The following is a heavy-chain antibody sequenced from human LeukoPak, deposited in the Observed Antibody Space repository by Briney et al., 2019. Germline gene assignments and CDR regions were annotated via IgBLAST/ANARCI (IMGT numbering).Heavy chain of an antibody. D-gene: IGHD3-3*01. J-gene: IGHJ6*03. Sequence: SETLSLTCAVYGGSFSGYYWSWIRQPPGKGLEWIGEINHSGSTNYNPSLKSRVTISVDTSKNQFSLKLSSVTAADTAVYYCARAVNLYYDFWSGYYTGDYYYYYMDVWGKGTTVTVSS. CDR3: ARAVNLYYDFWSGYYTGDYYYYYMDV. CDR1: GGSFSGYY. CDR2: INHSGST. V-gene: IGHV4-34*01.